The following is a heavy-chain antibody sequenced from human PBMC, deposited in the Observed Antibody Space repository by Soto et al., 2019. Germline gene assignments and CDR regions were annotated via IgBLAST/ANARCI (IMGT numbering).Heavy chain of an antibody. CDR3: ARPRYSSSWTWFDP. CDR2: IHSGGTT. Sequence: EVQLVESGGGLIQPGGSLSLSCAVSGLTVSSNYMSWVRQAPGKGLEWVSGIHSGGTTYYADSVKGRFTISRDNSENTVYIQMDSLRAVVPAVYYCARPRYSSSWTWFDPWGQGTRVSVSS. V-gene: IGHV3-53*01. J-gene: IGHJ5*02. CDR1: GLTVSSNY. D-gene: IGHD6-13*01.